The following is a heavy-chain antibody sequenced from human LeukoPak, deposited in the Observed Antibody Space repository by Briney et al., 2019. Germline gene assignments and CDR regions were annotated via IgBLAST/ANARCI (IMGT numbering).Heavy chain of an antibody. CDR3: AKIFGDYVYYFGY. V-gene: IGHV3-23*01. CDR1: GFTFDDYT. D-gene: IGHD4-17*01. J-gene: IGHJ4*02. Sequence: GGSLRLSCAASGFTFDDYTMRWVRQAPGKGLEWVSAISGSGGSTYYADSVKGRFTISRDNSKNTLYLQMNSLRAEDTAVYYCAKIFGDYVYYFGYWGQGTLVTVSS. CDR2: ISGSGGST.